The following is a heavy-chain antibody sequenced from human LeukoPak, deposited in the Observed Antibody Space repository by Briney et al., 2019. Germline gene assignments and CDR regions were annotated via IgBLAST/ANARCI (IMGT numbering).Heavy chain of an antibody. CDR2: INAGNGNT. Sequence: ASVKVSCKASGYTFTSYAMHWVRQAPGQRLEWMGWINAGNGNTKYSQEFQGRVTITRDTCASTAYMELSSLRSEDMAVYYCARERRRQQLEEIYYYYYMDVWGKGTTVTVSS. V-gene: IGHV1-3*03. CDR3: ARERRRQQLEEIYYYYYMDV. CDR1: GYTFTSYA. D-gene: IGHD6-13*01. J-gene: IGHJ6*03.